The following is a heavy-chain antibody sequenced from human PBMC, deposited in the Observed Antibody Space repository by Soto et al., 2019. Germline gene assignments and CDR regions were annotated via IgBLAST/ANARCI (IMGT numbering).Heavy chain of an antibody. Sequence: GGSLRLSCAASGFTFSNAWMSWVRQAPGKGLEWVGRIKSKTDGGTTDYSAPVKGRFAISRDDSKNTLYLQMNSLKTEDTAMYYYTTDLDYYVSRSYYAFDLWGQGTMVTVSS. CDR1: GFTFSNAW. D-gene: IGHD3-10*01. CDR3: TTDLDYYVSRSYYAFDL. V-gene: IGHV3-15*01. CDR2: IKSKTDGGTT. J-gene: IGHJ3*01.